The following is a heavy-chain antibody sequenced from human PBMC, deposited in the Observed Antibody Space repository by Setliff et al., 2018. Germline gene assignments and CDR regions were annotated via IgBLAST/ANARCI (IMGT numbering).Heavy chain of an antibody. CDR2: ISAYNGNT. D-gene: IGHD3-9*01. V-gene: IGHV1-18*01. J-gene: IGHJ6*03. CDR1: GYTFTSYD. Sequence: ASVKVSCKASGYTFTSYDINWMRQASGQGLEWMGWISAYNGNTNYAQKLQGRVTMTTDTSTDTAYMELSSLRSEDTAVYYCATALRYFDWLSPYYYYYYYMDVWGKGTTVTVSS. CDR3: ATALRYFDWLSPYYYYYYYMDV.